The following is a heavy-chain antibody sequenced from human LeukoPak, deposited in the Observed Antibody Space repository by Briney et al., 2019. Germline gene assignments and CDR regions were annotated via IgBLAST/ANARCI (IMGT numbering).Heavy chain of an antibody. V-gene: IGHV3-48*03. CDR2: ISSSGSTI. J-gene: IGHJ4*02. Sequence: GGSLRLSCAASGFTFSSYEVNWVRQAPGKGLEWVSYISSSGSTIYYADSVKGRFTISRDNAKNSLYLQMNSLRAEDTAVYYCARDHYDSSGPNFLYFDYWGQGTLVTVSS. D-gene: IGHD3-22*01. CDR3: ARDHYDSSGPNFLYFDY. CDR1: GFTFSSYE.